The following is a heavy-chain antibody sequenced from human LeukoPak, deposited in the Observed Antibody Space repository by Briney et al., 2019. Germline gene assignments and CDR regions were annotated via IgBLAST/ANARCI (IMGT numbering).Heavy chain of an antibody. D-gene: IGHD3-22*01. J-gene: IGHJ4*02. CDR3: ARVPPGYYDSSGYPYYFDH. V-gene: IGHV1-69*04. CDR1: GGTFSSYA. CDR2: IIPILGIA. Sequence: SVKVSCKASGGTFSSYAISWVRQAPGQGLEWMGRIIPILGIANYAQKFQGRVTITADKSTSTAYMELSSLRSEDTAVYYCARVPPGYYDSSGYPYYFDHWGQGTLVTVSS.